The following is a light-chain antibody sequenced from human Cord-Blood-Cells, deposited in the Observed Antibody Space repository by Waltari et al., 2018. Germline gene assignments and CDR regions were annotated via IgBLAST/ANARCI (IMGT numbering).Light chain of an antibody. Sequence: QSALTQPPSASGSPGQAVTIPRPGTSQYVGGYNYLSWSQQHPGKAPKLMIYEVSKRPSGVPDRFSGSKSGNTASLTVSGLQAEDEADYYCSSYAGSNNLNVVFGGGTKLTVL. J-gene: IGLJ2*01. V-gene: IGLV2-8*01. CDR2: EVS. CDR1: SQYVGGYNY. CDR3: SSYAGSNNLNVV.